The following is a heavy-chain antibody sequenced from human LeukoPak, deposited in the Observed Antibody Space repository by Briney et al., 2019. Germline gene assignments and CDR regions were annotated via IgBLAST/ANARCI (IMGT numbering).Heavy chain of an antibody. CDR1: GFTFSSYA. V-gene: IGHV3-23*01. CDR2: ISGSGGST. J-gene: IGHJ5*02. CDR3: ANGFRAVGYCSSISCPGKFDP. D-gene: IGHD2-2*01. Sequence: PGGSLRLSCAASGFTFSSYAMSWVRQAPGKGLDGVSAISGSGGSTYYADSVKGRFTISRDNSKNTLYLQMNSLRAEDTAVYYCANGFRAVGYCSSISCPGKFDPWGQGTLVTVSS.